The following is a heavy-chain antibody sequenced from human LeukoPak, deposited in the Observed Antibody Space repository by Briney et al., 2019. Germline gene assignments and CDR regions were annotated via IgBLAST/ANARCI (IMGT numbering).Heavy chain of an antibody. CDR1: GGSISSSNW. CDR3: ARVVYYYDSSGHNWFDP. Sequence: PSGTLSLTCAVSGGSISSSNWWSWVRQPPGKGLEWIGEIYHSGSTNYNPSLKSRVTISVDKSKNQFSLKLSSVTAADTAVYYCARVVYYYDSSGHNWFDPWGQGTLVTISS. D-gene: IGHD3-22*01. J-gene: IGHJ5*02. V-gene: IGHV4-4*02. CDR2: IYHSGST.